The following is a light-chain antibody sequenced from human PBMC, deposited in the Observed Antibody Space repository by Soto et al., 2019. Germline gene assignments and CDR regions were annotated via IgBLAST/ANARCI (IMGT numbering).Light chain of an antibody. Sequence: EIVLTQSPGTLSLSPGERATLSCRASQSVSSNYLAWYQQKPGQAPGLLIHGASSRATGIPARFSGGGSETDFAPTISSLEPEDFAVYYCQHGMNWPITFGQGTRLEI. V-gene: IGKV3-11*01. CDR1: QSVSSNY. J-gene: IGKJ5*01. CDR2: GAS. CDR3: QHGMNWPIT.